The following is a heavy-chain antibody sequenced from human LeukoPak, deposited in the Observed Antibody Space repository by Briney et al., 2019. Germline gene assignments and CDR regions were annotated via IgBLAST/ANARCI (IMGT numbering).Heavy chain of an antibody. D-gene: IGHD2/OR15-2a*01. CDR2: IWYDGSIK. CDR3: AKADEMNMDY. Sequence: GGSLRLSCAASGFTFSRYGMHWVRQAPGKGLEWVGVIWYDGSIKYYADSVKGRFTISKDNSKNTLDLQMNSLRAEDTAVYYCAKADEMNMDYWGQGTLVTVSS. V-gene: IGHV3-33*06. J-gene: IGHJ4*02. CDR1: GFTFSRYG.